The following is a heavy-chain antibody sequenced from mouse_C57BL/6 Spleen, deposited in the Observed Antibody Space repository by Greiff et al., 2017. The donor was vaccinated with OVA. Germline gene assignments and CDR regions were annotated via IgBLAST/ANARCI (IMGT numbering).Heavy chain of an antibody. V-gene: IGHV1-75*01. CDR1: GYTFTDYY. J-gene: IGHJ2*01. Sequence: QVHVKQSGPELVKPGASVKISCKASGYTFTDYYINWVKQRPGQGLEWIGWIFPGSGSTYYNEKFKGKAPLTVDKSSSTAYMLLSSLTSEDSAVYFCARSDGSSYHNCDYWGQGTTLTVSS. D-gene: IGHD1-1*01. CDR3: ARSDGSSYHNCDY. CDR2: IFPGSGST.